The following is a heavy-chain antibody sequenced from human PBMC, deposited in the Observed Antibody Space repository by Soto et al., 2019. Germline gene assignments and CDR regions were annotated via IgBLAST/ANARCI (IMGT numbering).Heavy chain of an antibody. J-gene: IGHJ6*02. V-gene: IGHV4-30-2*01. CDR1: GGSISSGGYS. CDR3: ARAHYGDYGCGMDV. CDR2: IFHSGSP. Sequence: QLQLQESGSGLVKPSQTLSLTCAVSGGSISSGGYSWSWIRQPPGKGLEWIGYIFHSGSPYYNPSLKSRVTISVDRSKTQFSLKLSSVTAADTAVYYCARAHYGDYGCGMDVWGQGTTVTVSS. D-gene: IGHD4-17*01.